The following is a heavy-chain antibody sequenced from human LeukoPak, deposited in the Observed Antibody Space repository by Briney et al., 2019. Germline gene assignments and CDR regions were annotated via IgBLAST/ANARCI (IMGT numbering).Heavy chain of an antibody. Sequence: PGGSLRLSCAGSGFSFSSYGMHWVRQAPGKGLEWMAFIRSDGSNKYYADSVKGRFTISRDNSKNTLYLQMNSLRAEDTAVYYRAKVRYMDIQNWFDPWGQGTLVTVSS. CDR3: AKVRYMDIQNWFDP. D-gene: IGHD5-12*01. CDR1: GFSFSSYG. CDR2: IRSDGSNK. J-gene: IGHJ5*02. V-gene: IGHV3-30*02.